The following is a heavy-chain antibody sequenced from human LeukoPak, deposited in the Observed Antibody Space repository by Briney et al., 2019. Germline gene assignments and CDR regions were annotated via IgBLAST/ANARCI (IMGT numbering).Heavy chain of an antibody. Sequence: GGSLRLSCAASGFNFRDYGMHWVRQAPGKGLEWVSYTRDDGSKKSYGDSVKGRFTISRDNSKSTLYLQMNSLRGEDTAVYYCANGDCRGGRCSSGAYWGQGTLVTVSS. CDR2: TRDDGSKK. CDR1: GFNFRDYG. V-gene: IGHV3-30*02. J-gene: IGHJ4*02. D-gene: IGHD2-15*01. CDR3: ANGDCRGGRCSSGAY.